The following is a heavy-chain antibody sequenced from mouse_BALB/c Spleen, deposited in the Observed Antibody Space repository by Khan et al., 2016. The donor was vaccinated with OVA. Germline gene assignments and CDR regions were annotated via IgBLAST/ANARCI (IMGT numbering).Heavy chain of an antibody. CDR3: ARGHYGNPFAY. J-gene: IGHJ3*01. CDR1: GFIFSDYY. D-gene: IGHD2-1*01. Sequence: ELVESGGGLVKPGGSLKLSCAASGFIFSDYYMYWVRQTPEKRLEWVASMSDGGSYTYYLDNVKGRFAISRDNAKNNLYLQMSSLKSEDTAMYYCARGHYGNPFAYWGQGTLVTVSA. V-gene: IGHV5-4*02. CDR2: MSDGGSYT.